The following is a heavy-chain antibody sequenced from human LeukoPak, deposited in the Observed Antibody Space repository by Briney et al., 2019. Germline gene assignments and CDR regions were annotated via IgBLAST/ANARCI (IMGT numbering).Heavy chain of an antibody. D-gene: IGHD6-13*01. CDR1: GGSFSGYY. Sequence: SETLSLTCAVYGGSFSGYYWSWIRQPPGKGLEWIGEINHSGSTNYNPPLKSRVTISLDTSKNQFSLKLSSVTAADTAVYYCARGVYIAAAQYAYWGQGTLVTVSS. J-gene: IGHJ4*02. CDR2: INHSGST. CDR3: ARGVYIAAAQYAY. V-gene: IGHV4-34*01.